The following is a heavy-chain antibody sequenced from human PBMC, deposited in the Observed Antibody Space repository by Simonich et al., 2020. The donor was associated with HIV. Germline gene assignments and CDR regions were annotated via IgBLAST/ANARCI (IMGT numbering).Heavy chain of an antibody. CDR2: IYHRGST. CDR3: AREGGGYCSSTSCRYYYYGMDV. J-gene: IGHJ6*02. CDR1: GYSISSGYY. V-gene: IGHV4-38-2*02. Sequence: QVQLQESGPGLVKPSETLSLTCAVSGYSISSGYYWGWIRQPPGRGLEWIGSIYHRGSTYYHPALRSRVTISVDTSKNQFSLKLSSVTAADTAVYYCAREGGGYCSSTSCRYYYYGMDVWGQGTTVTVSS. D-gene: IGHD2-2*01.